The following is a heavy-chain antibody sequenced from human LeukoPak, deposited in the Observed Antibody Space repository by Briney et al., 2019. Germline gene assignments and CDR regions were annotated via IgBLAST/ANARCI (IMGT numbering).Heavy chain of an antibody. V-gene: IGHV3-53*01. D-gene: IGHD1-14*01. J-gene: IGHJ4*02. CDR1: GFTVITND. CDR2: LSSDGNT. CDR3: ARGVEPLAANTLAY. Sequence: GGPLILSCAASGFTVITNDMTWVRQAPGKVLEWGSVLSSDGNTKYADSLQGRFTISRDNSKNTLYLEMNSLSADDTAVYYCARGVEPLAANTLAYWGQGTLVTVSS.